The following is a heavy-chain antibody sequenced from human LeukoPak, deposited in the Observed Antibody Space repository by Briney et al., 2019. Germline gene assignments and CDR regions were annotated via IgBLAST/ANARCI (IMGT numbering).Heavy chain of an antibody. Sequence: GGSLRLSCAASGFTFSSYAMSWVRQAPGKGLEWVSAISGSGGSTYYADSVKGRFTISRDNSKNTLYLQMNSLRAEDTAVYYCAKGWAITMVREAHLDYWGQGTLVAVSS. J-gene: IGHJ4*02. CDR3: AKGWAITMVREAHLDY. CDR1: GFTFSSYA. D-gene: IGHD3-10*01. CDR2: ISGSGGST. V-gene: IGHV3-23*01.